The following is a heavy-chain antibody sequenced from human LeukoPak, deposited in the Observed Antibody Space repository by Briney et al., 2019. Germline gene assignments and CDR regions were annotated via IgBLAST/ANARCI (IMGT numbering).Heavy chain of an antibody. Sequence: GASVKVPCKASGYTFIDQYVHWVRQAPGQGLEWMGWINANGGVTKYAQRFKDRVTRTRATSISTAYMELRSLTVNDTAIYYCAKDRSAVPDFWGQGTLVTVSS. J-gene: IGHJ4*02. CDR3: AKDRSAVPDF. V-gene: IGHV1-2*02. D-gene: IGHD6-19*01. CDR1: GYTFIDQY. CDR2: INANGGVT.